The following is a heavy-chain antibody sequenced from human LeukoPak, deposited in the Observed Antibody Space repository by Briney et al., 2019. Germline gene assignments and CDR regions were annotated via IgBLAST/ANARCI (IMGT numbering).Heavy chain of an antibody. Sequence: GGSLRLSCAASGFTFRGNWMQWVRHRPGKGLVWISRINTDGRSTWYADFVKGRFTISRDNANNTLYLQMNRLRAEDTAVYYCARDTKTTLDYWGQGTLVTVSS. D-gene: IGHD1-7*01. CDR2: INTDGRST. J-gene: IGHJ4*02. V-gene: IGHV3-74*01. CDR3: ARDTKTTLDY. CDR1: GFTFRGNW.